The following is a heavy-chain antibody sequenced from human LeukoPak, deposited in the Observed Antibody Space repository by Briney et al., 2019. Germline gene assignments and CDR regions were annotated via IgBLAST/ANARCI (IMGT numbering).Heavy chain of an antibody. CDR2: IYYTGST. V-gene: IGHV4-39*01. Sequence: SETPSLTCTVSGGSISRSSYHWGWIRQPPGKGLEWIGSIYYTGSTYNNPSLKSRVTISVDTSKNQFSLKLSSATAADTAVYYCARCYPNYDSLTAHGYYFDDWGQGTLVTVSS. CDR1: GGSISRSSYH. D-gene: IGHD3-9*01. J-gene: IGHJ4*02. CDR3: ARCYPNYDSLTAHGYYFDD.